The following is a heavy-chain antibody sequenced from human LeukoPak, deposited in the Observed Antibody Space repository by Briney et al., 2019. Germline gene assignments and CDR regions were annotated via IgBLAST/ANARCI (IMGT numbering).Heavy chain of an antibody. J-gene: IGHJ6*03. D-gene: IGHD1-14*01. CDR1: GFTFSSYG. CDR3: ATGFFYYYYMDV. CDR2: ISSSGSTI. V-gene: IGHV3-48*03. Sequence: PGGSLRLSCAASGFTFSSYGMNWVRQAPGKGLEWVSYISSSGSTIYYADSVKGRFTISRDNAKKSLYLQMNSLRAEDTAVYYCATGFFYYYYMDVWGKGTTVT.